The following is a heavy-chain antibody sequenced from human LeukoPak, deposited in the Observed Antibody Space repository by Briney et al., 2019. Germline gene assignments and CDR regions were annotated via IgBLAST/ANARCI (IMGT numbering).Heavy chain of an antibody. Sequence: PSETLSLTCNVSGGSIIGNSTDYWGWVRQPPGKGLEWIATIHHSGGTYDNPSLRGRVTISVDTSKNQFSLTLTSVTAADTAVYYCARQQSSSLLRRGYIESWGQGTLVTVSS. CDR1: GGSIIGNSTDY. CDR2: IHHSGGT. J-gene: IGHJ4*02. V-gene: IGHV4-39*01. CDR3: ARQQSSSLLRRGYIES. D-gene: IGHD3-3*01.